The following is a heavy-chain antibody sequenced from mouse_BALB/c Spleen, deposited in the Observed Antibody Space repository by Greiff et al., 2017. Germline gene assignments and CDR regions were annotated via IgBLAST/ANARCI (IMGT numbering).Heavy chain of an antibody. CDR2: INPSTGYT. Sequence: QVQLQQSGAELAKPGASVKMSCKASGYTFTSYWMHWVKQRPGQGLEWIGYINPSTGYTEYNQKFKDKATLTADKSSSTAYMQLSSLTSEDSAVYYCARRRVLPWYFVVWGAGTTVTVSS. D-gene: IGHD1-1*01. J-gene: IGHJ1*01. V-gene: IGHV1-7*01. CDR1: GYTFTSYW. CDR3: ARRRVLPWYFVV.